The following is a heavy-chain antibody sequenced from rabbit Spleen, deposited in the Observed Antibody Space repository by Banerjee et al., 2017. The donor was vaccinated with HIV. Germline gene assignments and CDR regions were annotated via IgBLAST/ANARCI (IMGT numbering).Heavy chain of an antibody. J-gene: IGHJ6*01. D-gene: IGHD8-1*01. V-gene: IGHV1S40*01. CDR3: ARDTGSSFSSYGMDL. Sequence: QSLEESGGDLVKPGASLTLTCTASGFSFSSNDYMCWVRQAPGKGLEWISCIAGSGSGFTYSATWAKGRFTCSKTSSTTVTLQMTSLTVADTATYFCARDTGSSFSSYGMDLWGPGTPRHRL. CDR1: GFSFSSNDY. CDR2: IAGSGSGFT.